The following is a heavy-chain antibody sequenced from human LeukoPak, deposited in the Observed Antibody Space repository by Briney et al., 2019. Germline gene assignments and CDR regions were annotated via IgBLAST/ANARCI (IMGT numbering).Heavy chain of an antibody. D-gene: IGHD3-22*01. CDR2: INHSGSS. CDR3: AKSNGYGLIDI. V-gene: IGHV4-34*01. Sequence: SETLSLTCAVYGESFKDYYRNWIRQPPGKGLEWIGEINHSGSSNYNPSLKSRVTISVDTSKNQFSLKLSSVTAADTAVYYCAKSNGYGLIDIWGQGTMVTVSS. CDR1: GESFKDYY. J-gene: IGHJ3*02.